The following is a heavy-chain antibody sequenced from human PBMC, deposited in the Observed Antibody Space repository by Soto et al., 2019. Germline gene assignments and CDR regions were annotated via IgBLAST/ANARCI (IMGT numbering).Heavy chain of an antibody. J-gene: IGHJ6*02. Sequence: PSETLSLTCTVSGGSISSGGYYWSWIRQHPGKGLEWIADTHYSGKTYYNPSLKSRAIISLDTSKNQFSLKLSSVTAADTAVYYCARNWGGYYYGMDVWGQGTTVTVSS. V-gene: IGHV4-61*08. CDR2: THYSGKT. CDR3: ARNWGGYYYGMDV. CDR1: GGSISSGGYY. D-gene: IGHD7-27*01.